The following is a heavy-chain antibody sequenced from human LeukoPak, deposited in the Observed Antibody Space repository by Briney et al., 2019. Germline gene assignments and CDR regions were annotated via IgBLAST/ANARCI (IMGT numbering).Heavy chain of an antibody. D-gene: IGHD1-14*01. J-gene: IGHJ6*02. CDR1: GYTFTSYG. V-gene: IGHV1-18*01. Sequence: GASVKVSCKASGYTFTSYGISWVRQAPGQGLEWMGWISAYNGNTNYAQKLQGRVTMTTDTSTSTAYMELRSLRSDDTAVYYCARDNPTSGYYGMDVWGQGTTVTVSS. CDR3: ARDNPTSGYYGMDV. CDR2: ISAYNGNT.